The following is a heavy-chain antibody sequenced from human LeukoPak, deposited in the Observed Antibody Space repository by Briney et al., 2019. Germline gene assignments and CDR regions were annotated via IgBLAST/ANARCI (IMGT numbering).Heavy chain of an antibody. Sequence: PSETLSLTCAVYGGSFSGYYWSWIRQPPGKGLEWIGEINHSGSTNYNPSLKSRVTISVDTSKNQFSLKLSSVTAADTAVYYCAKLDSSGTDPWGQGTLVTVSS. CDR1: GGSFSGYY. CDR2: INHSGST. D-gene: IGHD3-22*01. J-gene: IGHJ5*02. CDR3: AKLDSSGTDP. V-gene: IGHV4-34*01.